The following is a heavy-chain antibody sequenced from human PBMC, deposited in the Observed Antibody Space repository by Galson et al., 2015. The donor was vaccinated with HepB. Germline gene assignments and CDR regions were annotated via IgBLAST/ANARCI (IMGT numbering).Heavy chain of an antibody. D-gene: IGHD4-11*01. CDR3: ARDSPTVTTSYYYYGTDV. CDR1: GGTFSSYA. V-gene: IGHV1-69*13. Sequence: SVKVSCKASGGTFSSYAISWVRQAPGQGLEWMGGIIPIFGTANYAQKFQGRVTITADESTSTAYMELSSLRSEDTAVYYCARDSPTVTTSYYYYGTDVWGQGTTVTVSS. J-gene: IGHJ6*02. CDR2: IIPIFGTA.